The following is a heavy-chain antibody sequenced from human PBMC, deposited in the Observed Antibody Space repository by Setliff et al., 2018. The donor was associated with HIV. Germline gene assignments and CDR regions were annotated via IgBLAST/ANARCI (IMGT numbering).Heavy chain of an antibody. D-gene: IGHD1-26*01. CDR2: INQDGSAK. CDR3: ARDSGATLGATRPGY. Sequence: LRLSCAASGLTFSNYWISWVRQAPGKGLEWVANINQDGSAKYYVDSVKGRFTISRDNAKNSLYLQMNSLRAEDTAVYYCARDSGATLGATRPGYWGQGTLVTVS. J-gene: IGHJ4*02. V-gene: IGHV3-7*01. CDR1: GLTFSNYW.